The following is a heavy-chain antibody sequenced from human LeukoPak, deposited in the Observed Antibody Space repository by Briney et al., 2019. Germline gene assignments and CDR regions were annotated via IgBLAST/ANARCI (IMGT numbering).Heavy chain of an antibody. J-gene: IGHJ4*02. Sequence: PGGSLRLSCAASGFTFSSYSMNWVRQAPGKGLEWVSSISSSSSYIYYADSVKGRFTISRDNAKNSLYLQMNSLRAEDTAVYYCARDRYYYDSSGYYPMSGYWGQGTLVTVSS. V-gene: IGHV3-21*01. D-gene: IGHD3-22*01. CDR1: GFTFSSYS. CDR3: ARDRYYYDSSGYYPMSGY. CDR2: ISSSSSYI.